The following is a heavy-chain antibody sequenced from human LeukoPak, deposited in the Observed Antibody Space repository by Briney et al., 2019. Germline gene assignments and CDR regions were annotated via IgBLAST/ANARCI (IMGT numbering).Heavy chain of an antibody. D-gene: IGHD2-21*02. CDR3: VSEGTYCGGDCYSIESGYFDY. V-gene: IGHV1-3*01. Sequence: ASVKVSCKASGYTFTNHAMHWVRQAPGQRLEWMGWINAGNGNTKYSQKFQGRVTITRDTSASTAYMELSSLRSEDTAVYYCVSEGTYCGGDCYSIESGYFDYWGQGTLVTVSS. CDR1: GYTFTNHA. CDR2: INAGNGNT. J-gene: IGHJ4*02.